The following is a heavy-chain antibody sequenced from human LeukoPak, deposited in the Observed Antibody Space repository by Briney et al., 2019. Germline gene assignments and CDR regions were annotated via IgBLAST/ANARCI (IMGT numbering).Heavy chain of an antibody. CDR2: IKPNSGGT. D-gene: IGHD2-21*01. Sequence: ASVKVSCKASGYTFTGYYMHWVRQAPGQGLERMGWIKPNSGGTNYAQKFQGRVTMTRDTSISTAYMELSRLRSDDTAVYYCARGRGAYCGGDCYSLDAFDIWGQGTMVTVSS. V-gene: IGHV1-2*02. J-gene: IGHJ3*02. CDR1: GYTFTGYY. CDR3: ARGRGAYCGGDCYSLDAFDI.